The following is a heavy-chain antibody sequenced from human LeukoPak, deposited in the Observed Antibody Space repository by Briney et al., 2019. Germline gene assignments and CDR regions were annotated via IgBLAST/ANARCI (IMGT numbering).Heavy chain of an antibody. CDR1: VYTFTGYY. D-gene: IGHD3-10*01. J-gene: IGHJ4*02. V-gene: IGHV1-2*02. CDR2: INPNSGGT. Sequence: ASVKVSFKASVYTFTGYYMHWVRQAPGQGLEWMGWINPNSGGTNYAQKFQGRVTMTRDTSISTAYMELSRLRSDDTAVYYCARGSMVPTTADYWGQGTLVTVSS. CDR3: ARGSMVPTTADY.